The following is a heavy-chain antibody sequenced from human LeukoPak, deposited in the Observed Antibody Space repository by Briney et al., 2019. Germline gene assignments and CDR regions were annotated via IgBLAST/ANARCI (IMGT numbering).Heavy chain of an antibody. Sequence: ASVKVSCKASGYTFSDYAMNWVRQAPGQGLEWMGWINTNTGNPTYAQGFTGRFVFSLDTSVSTAYLQISSLKAEDTAVYYCARDSDIVVVPAAHTFDPWGQGTLVTVSS. D-gene: IGHD2-2*01. CDR3: ARDSDIVVVPAAHTFDP. CDR1: GYTFSDYA. J-gene: IGHJ5*02. V-gene: IGHV7-4-1*02. CDR2: INTNTGNP.